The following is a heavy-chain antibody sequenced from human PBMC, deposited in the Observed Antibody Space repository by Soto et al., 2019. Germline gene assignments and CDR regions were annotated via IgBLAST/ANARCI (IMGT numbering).Heavy chain of an antibody. CDR3: ARDLWGYCGTDCYPLDV. CDR1: GGSISSYY. CDR2: MYNTGST. V-gene: IGHV4-59*01. J-gene: IGHJ6*02. Sequence: QVQLQESGPGLVKPSETLSLTCTVSGGSISSYYWSWIRQPPGKGLEWIGYMYNTGSTFYNPSLKSRVTISVDTSKNQFSLKLNAVTAADTAVYYCARDLWGYCGTDCYPLDVWGQGTTVTVSS. D-gene: IGHD2-21*02.